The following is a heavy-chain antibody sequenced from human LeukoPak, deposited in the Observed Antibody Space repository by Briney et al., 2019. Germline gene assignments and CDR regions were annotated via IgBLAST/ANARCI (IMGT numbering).Heavy chain of an antibody. J-gene: IGHJ4*02. CDR3: AKDPLFRGVSGPLDY. CDR1: GFIFRNYG. CDR2: TRSDGSDK. D-gene: IGHD3-10*01. Sequence: GGSLRLSCAASGFIFRNYGMHWVRRTPGKGLEWVAFTRSDGSDKYYADSVKGRFTISRDNSKNTLYLQMNSLRAEDTAVYYCAKDPLFRGVSGPLDYWGQGTLVTVSS. V-gene: IGHV3-30*02.